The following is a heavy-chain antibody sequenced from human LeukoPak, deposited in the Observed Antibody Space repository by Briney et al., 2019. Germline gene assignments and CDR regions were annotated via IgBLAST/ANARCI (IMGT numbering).Heavy chain of an antibody. CDR3: ASGPGEDAFDI. V-gene: IGHV3-7*01. J-gene: IGHJ3*02. D-gene: IGHD3-16*01. CDR2: IKQDGSEK. CDR1: GFTFSSYW. Sequence: GGSLRLSCAASGFTFSSYWMSWVRQAPGKGLEWVANIKQDGSEKYYVGSVKGRFTISRDNAKNSLYLQMNSLRAEDTAVYYCASGPGEDAFDIWGQGTMVTVSS.